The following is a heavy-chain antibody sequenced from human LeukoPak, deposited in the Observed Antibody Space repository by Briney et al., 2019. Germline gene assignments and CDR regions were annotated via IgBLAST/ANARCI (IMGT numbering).Heavy chain of an antibody. V-gene: IGHV3-7*01. CDR3: ARDAAYGYDRFDY. J-gene: IGHJ4*02. CDR2: IKEDGSDK. D-gene: IGHD5-18*01. CDR1: GFMFSSSW. Sequence: GGSLRLSCAASGFMFSSSWMAWVRQAPGKGLEWVANIKEDGSDKNYVDSMEGRFTISRDNAKNSLYLQMNSLRAEDTAVYYCARDAAYGYDRFDYWGQGTQVTVSS.